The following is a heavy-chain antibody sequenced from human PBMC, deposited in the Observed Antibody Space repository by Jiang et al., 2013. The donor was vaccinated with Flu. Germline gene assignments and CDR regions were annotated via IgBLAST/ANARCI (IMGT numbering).Heavy chain of an antibody. CDR3: ARARGYYDSSGYYLTYYFDY. V-gene: IGHV1-2*02. J-gene: IGHJ4*02. CDR1: GYTFNYY. CDR2: INPDNGGT. Sequence: GAEVKKPGASVKVSCEASGYTFNYYIHWVRQAPGQRLEWMGWINPDNGGTNYAQKFQGRVTMTRDTSISTAYMELSGLRSDDTAVYYCARARGYYDSSGYYLTYYFDYWGQGTLVTVSS. D-gene: IGHD3-22*01.